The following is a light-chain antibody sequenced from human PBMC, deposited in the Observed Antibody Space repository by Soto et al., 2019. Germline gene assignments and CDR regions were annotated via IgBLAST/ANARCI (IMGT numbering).Light chain of an antibody. V-gene: IGKV3-15*01. J-gene: IGKJ1*01. CDR1: HYVYSN. Sequence: DIVLTQSPGTLSLSPGERATLSCRASHYVYSNVAWFQQRPGQAPRLLIYRASTRATGTPARFSGSGSGTEFTLTITSLQSEDFALYYCQQYHNLWTFGRGTKVDIK. CDR2: RAS. CDR3: QQYHNLWT.